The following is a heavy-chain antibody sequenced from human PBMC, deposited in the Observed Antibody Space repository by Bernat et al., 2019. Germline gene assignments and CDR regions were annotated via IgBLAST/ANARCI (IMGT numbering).Heavy chain of an antibody. D-gene: IGHD1-26*01. Sequence: EVQLVESGGGLVQPGGSLRVSCAASGFTFSDHYMDWVRQAPGQGLEWVGRIRKKANGFTTEYAASVRGRFTISRDDSENSLYLQMNSLKIEDPAVYYCARVVGQGFFDHWGQGTLVTVSS. CDR1: GFTFSDHY. CDR2: IRKKANGFTT. CDR3: ARVVGQGFFDH. V-gene: IGHV3-72*01. J-gene: IGHJ4*02.